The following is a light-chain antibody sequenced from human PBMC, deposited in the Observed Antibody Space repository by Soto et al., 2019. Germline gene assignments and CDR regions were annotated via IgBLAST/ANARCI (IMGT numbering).Light chain of an antibody. CDR3: QQYVSTPLT. CDR1: QSVSSSY. CDR2: GAS. J-gene: IGKJ4*01. V-gene: IGKV3-20*01. Sequence: EIVLTQSPGTLSLSLGERATLSCRASQSVSSSYLAWYQQKPGQAPRLLIYGASSRATGIPDRFSGSGSGTDFTLTISRLEPEGFAVYYCQQYVSTPLTFGGGTKVDIK.